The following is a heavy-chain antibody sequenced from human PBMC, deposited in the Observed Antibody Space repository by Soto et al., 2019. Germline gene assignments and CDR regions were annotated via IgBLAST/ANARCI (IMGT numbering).Heavy chain of an antibody. CDR1: GGSISSYY. Sequence: PSETLSLTCTVSGGSISSYYWSWIWQPPRKGLEWIGYIYFTGSTNHNPSLQSRVTIPVDTPKTQLSLRLSSVTAADTAVYYCASGPRTGWFDPWGQGTLVSVSS. CDR3: ASGPRTGWFDP. CDR2: IYFTGST. V-gene: IGHV4-59*01. J-gene: IGHJ5*02.